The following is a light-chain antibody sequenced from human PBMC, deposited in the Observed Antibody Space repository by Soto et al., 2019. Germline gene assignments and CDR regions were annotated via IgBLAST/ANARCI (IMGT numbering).Light chain of an antibody. Sequence: DIQMTQSPSSLSASVGDRVTITCRASQSISTYLNWYQQKAGLAPKLLIYAASSLQSGVPSRFSGSGSGTDFTLTISSLQPEDFATYYCQQTYSTPRTFGQGTKV. J-gene: IGKJ1*01. CDR3: QQTYSTPRT. CDR1: QSISTY. V-gene: IGKV1-39*01. CDR2: AAS.